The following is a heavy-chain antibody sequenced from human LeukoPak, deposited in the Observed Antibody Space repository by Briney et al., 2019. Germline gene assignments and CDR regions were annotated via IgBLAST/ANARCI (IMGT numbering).Heavy chain of an antibody. CDR2: ISSSSSTI. CDR1: GFTFSSYS. D-gene: IGHD6-13*01. Sequence: GGSLRLSCAASGFTFSSYSMNWVRQAPGEGLEWVSYISSSSSTIYYADSVKGRFTITRDNAKKSLYLQMNSLRAEDTAVYYCAREGQQLFRYAFDIWGQGTLVTVSS. V-gene: IGHV3-48*01. J-gene: IGHJ3*02. CDR3: AREGQQLFRYAFDI.